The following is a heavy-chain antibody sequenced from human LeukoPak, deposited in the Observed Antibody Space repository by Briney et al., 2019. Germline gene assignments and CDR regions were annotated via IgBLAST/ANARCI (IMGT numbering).Heavy chain of an antibody. CDR2: IYYRGST. J-gene: IGHJ4*02. V-gene: IGHV4-39*07. CDR3: ASRDYNILTGSNDY. Sequence: SETLSLTCTVSGGSISSSSYYWGWIRQPTGKGLESIGSIYYRGSTYDNPSLKSRVTISVDTSKNQFSLNLSSVTAADTAVYYCASRDYNILTGSNDYWGQGTLVTVSS. CDR1: GGSISSSSYY. D-gene: IGHD3-9*01.